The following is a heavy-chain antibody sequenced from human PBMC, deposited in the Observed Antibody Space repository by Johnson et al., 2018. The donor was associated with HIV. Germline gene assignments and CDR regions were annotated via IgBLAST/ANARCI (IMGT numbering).Heavy chain of an antibody. CDR2: ISYDGSNK. CDR1: GFTFSSYG. J-gene: IGHJ3*02. Sequence: QVQLVESGGGVVQPGRSLRLSCAASGFTFSSYGMHWVRQAPGKGLEWVAVISYDGSNKYYADSVKGRFTISRDNSKNTLYLQMNSLRAEDTAVYYCARGKPWDAFDIWGQGTMVTVSS. CDR3: ARGKPWDAFDI. V-gene: IGHV3-30*03.